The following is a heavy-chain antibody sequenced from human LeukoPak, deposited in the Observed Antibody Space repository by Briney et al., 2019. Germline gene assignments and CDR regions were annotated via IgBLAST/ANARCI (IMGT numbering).Heavy chain of an antibody. CDR3: TRPAFGGVIGFYY. CDR2: ISGSGGST. V-gene: IGHV3-23*01. CDR1: GFTFSSYA. J-gene: IGHJ4*02. Sequence: GGSLRLSCAASGFTFSSYAMSWVRQAPGKGLEWVSAISGSGGSTYYADSVKGRFTISRDNSKNTLYLQMNSLRAEDTAVYYCTRPAFGGVIGFYYWGQGTLVTVSS. D-gene: IGHD3-16*02.